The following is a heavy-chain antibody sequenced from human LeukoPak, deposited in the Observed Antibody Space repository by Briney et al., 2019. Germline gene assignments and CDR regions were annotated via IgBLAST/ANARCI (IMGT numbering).Heavy chain of an antibody. CDR1: GLGFSTYA. D-gene: IGHD1-14*01. CDR2: ISGNGGST. V-gene: IGHV3-23*01. Sequence: GGSLRLSCTVSGLGFSTYAKSWVRQAPATGMEWASSISGNGGSTYYEDSVKGRFTISRDNATNSLYLQMNSLRAEDTAIYFCLREETIVVIREPPPRGEGTLVTVSS. CDR3: LREETIVVIREPPP. J-gene: IGHJ4*02.